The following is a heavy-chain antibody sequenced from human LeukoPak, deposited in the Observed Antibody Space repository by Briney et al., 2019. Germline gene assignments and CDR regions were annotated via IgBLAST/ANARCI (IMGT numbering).Heavy chain of an antibody. D-gene: IGHD2-8*01. CDR3: ARDFGQLMVYAIPIPFDY. Sequence: GGSLRLSCAASGFTFSSYDMHWVRQATGKGLEWVSAIGTAGDTYYPGSVKGRFTISRENAKNSLYLQMNSLRAEDTAVYYCARDFGQLMVYAIPIPFDYWGQGTLVTVSS. CDR2: IGTAGDT. CDR1: GFTFSSYD. J-gene: IGHJ4*02. V-gene: IGHV3-13*01.